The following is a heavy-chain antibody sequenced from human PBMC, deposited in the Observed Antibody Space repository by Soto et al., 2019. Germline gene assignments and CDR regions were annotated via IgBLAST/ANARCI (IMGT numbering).Heavy chain of an antibody. CDR2: ISYDGSNK. J-gene: IGHJ6*02. D-gene: IGHD1-7*01. Sequence: QVQLVESGGGVVQPGRSLRLSCAASGFTFSSYGMHWVRQAPGKGLEWVAVISYDGSNKYYADSVKGRFTISRDNSKNTLYLQMNSLRAEDTAVYYCAKSEVGGWNYVGGYYYYYGMDVWGQGTTVTVSS. CDR3: AKSEVGGWNYVGGYYYYYGMDV. CDR1: GFTFSSYG. V-gene: IGHV3-30*18.